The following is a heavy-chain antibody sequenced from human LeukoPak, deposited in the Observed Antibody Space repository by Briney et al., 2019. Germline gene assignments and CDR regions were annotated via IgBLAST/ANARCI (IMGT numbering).Heavy chain of an antibody. J-gene: IGHJ4*02. D-gene: IGHD6-13*01. CDR3: AKLRGGSSWYFDY. Sequence: GGSLRLACAASGVTFSNYAMSWVRQAPGKGLEWVSTINKSGGSTYYADSVKGRFTISRDNSKNTLNLQMNSLRAEDTAVYYCAKLRGGSSWYFDYWGQGTLVTVCS. V-gene: IGHV3-23*01. CDR2: INKSGGST. CDR1: GVTFSNYA.